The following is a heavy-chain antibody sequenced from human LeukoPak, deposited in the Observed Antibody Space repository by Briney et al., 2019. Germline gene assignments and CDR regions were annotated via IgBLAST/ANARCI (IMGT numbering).Heavy chain of an antibody. V-gene: IGHV6-1*01. CDR1: GDSVSSNSAA. CDR3: ARSCSGGSWYSGGYYYYGMDV. Sequence: SQALSLTCAISGDSVSSNSAAWNWIRHSPSRGLEWLGRTYCRYKWYNDYVVAVKSRITINPHTSNNQFAMQLNSVTPEDTGVYYCARSCSGGSWYSGGYYYYGMDVWGQGTTVTVSS. CDR2: TYCRYKWYN. D-gene: IGHD2-15*01. J-gene: IGHJ6*02.